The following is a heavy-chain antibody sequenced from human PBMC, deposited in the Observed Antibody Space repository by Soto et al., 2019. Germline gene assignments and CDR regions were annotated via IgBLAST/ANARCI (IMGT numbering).Heavy chain of an antibody. Sequence: EVQLVESGGGLVQPGGSLRLSCAASGFTFSSYSMNWVRQAAGKGLEWVSYISSSSSTIYYADSVKGRFTISRDNAKNSLYLQMNSLRDEDTAVYYCARDEFYAPNMAYIDYWGQGTLVTVSS. J-gene: IGHJ4*02. CDR1: GFTFSSYS. CDR2: ISSSSSTI. CDR3: ARDEFYAPNMAYIDY. V-gene: IGHV3-48*02. D-gene: IGHD2-2*01.